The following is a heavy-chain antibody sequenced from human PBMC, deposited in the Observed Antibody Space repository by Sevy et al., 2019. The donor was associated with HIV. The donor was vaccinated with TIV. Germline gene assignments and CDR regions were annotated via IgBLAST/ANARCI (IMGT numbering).Heavy chain of an antibody. CDR3: ARALGGIYDYVWGSYRPSYFDY. J-gene: IGHJ4*02. Sequence: GGSLRLSCAASGFTFSDYYMSWIRQAPGKGLEWVSYISSSGSTIYYADSVKGRFTISRDNAKNSLYLQMNSLRAEDTAVYYCARALGGIYDYVWGSYRPSYFDYWGQGTLVPVSS. CDR2: ISSSGSTI. CDR1: GFTFSDYY. V-gene: IGHV3-11*01. D-gene: IGHD3-16*02.